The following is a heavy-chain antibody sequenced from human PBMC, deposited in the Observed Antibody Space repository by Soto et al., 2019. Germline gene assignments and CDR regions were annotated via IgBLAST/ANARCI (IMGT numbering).Heavy chain of an antibody. V-gene: IGHV1-18*01. CDR3: ARRGDGNWFDP. CDR2: ISGNNGDT. D-gene: IGHD3-10*01. J-gene: IGHJ5*02. Sequence: QVQLVQSGAEVKKPGASVKVSCKASGYTFISFGITWVRQAPGQGLEWMGWISGNNGDTKYAQKLQGRVTMTTDTSTSTGYMELRSLRSDDTAVYYCARRGDGNWFDPWGHGTLVTVSS. CDR1: GYTFISFG.